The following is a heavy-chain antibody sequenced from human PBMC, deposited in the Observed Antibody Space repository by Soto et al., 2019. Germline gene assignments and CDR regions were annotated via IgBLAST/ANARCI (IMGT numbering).Heavy chain of an antibody. D-gene: IGHD5-18*01. CDR1: GGSISRGGYY. J-gene: IGHJ4*02. V-gene: IGHV4-31*03. Sequence: SETLSLTCTVSGGSISRGGYYWSWIRQHPGKGLEWIGYIYYSGSTYYNPSLKSRVTISVDTSKNQFSLKLSSVTAADTAVYYCAGESSVDTAQYWGQGTLVTVSS. CDR3: AGESSVDTAQY. CDR2: IYYSGST.